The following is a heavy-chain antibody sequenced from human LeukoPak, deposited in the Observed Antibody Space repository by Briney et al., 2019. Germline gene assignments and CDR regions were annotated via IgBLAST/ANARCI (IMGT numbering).Heavy chain of an antibody. CDR2: TYYGSKWFN. Sequence: SQTLSLTCAISGDSVSSNSAAWNWIRQSPSRGLEWLGRTYYGSKWFNDYAASVRRRITIKPDTPSNQFSLQLNSVTPEDTAMYFCARSKGHLDSWGQGTLVTVSS. J-gene: IGHJ4*02. CDR1: GDSVSSNSAA. V-gene: IGHV6-1*01. CDR3: ARSKGHLDS.